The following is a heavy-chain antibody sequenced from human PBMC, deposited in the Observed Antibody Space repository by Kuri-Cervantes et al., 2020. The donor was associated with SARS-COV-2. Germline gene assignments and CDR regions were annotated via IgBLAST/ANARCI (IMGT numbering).Heavy chain of an antibody. V-gene: IGHV1-2*04. CDR1: GYTFTGYY. Sequence: ASVKVSCKASGYTFTGYYMHWVRQAPGQGLEWMGWINPNSGGTNYAQKFQGWVTMTRDTSISTAYMELSRLRSDDTAVYYCARDFVSVSSSSHYYYGMDVWGQGTTVTVSS. J-gene: IGHJ6*02. CDR3: ARDFVSVSSSSHYYYGMDV. D-gene: IGHD6-6*01. CDR2: INPNSGGT.